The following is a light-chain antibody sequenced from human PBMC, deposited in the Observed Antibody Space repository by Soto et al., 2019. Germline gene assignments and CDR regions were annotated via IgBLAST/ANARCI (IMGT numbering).Light chain of an antibody. CDR3: SLYTSENTYV. Sequence: QSALTQPPSVSGSPGQSVTISCTGTSTDFVSYNRVSWYQQPPGTAPEPIIYEARNRPSGVPDRFSGSKSGNTASLTISGLQAADEADYYCSLYTSENTYVFGTGTKVTVL. CDR2: EAR. J-gene: IGLJ1*01. CDR1: STDFVSYNR. V-gene: IGLV2-18*01.